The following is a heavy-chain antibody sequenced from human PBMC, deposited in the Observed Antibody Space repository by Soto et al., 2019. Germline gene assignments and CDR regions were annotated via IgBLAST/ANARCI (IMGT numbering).Heavy chain of an antibody. CDR2: ISGSGGST. J-gene: IGHJ4*02. D-gene: IGHD6-19*01. CDR1: GFTFSSYA. CDR3: VSKPGSGWIDY. Sequence: GGSLRLSCAASGFTFSSYAMSWVRQAPGKGLEWVSAISGSGGSTYYADSVKGRFTISRDNSKNTLYLQMNSLRAEDTAVYYCVSKPGSGWIDYWGQGTLVTVSS. V-gene: IGHV3-23*01.